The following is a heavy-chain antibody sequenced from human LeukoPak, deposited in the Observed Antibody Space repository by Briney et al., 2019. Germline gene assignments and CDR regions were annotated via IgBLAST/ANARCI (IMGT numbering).Heavy chain of an antibody. CDR3: ARDRSSGWYVYYYGMDV. D-gene: IGHD6-19*01. J-gene: IGHJ6*02. Sequence: GGSLRLSCAASGFTFSSYAMHWVRQAPGKGLEWVAVISYDESNKYYADSVKGRFTISRDNSKNTLYLQMNSLRAEDTAVYYCARDRSSGWYVYYYGMDVWGQGTTVTVSS. V-gene: IGHV3-30-3*01. CDR1: GFTFSSYA. CDR2: ISYDESNK.